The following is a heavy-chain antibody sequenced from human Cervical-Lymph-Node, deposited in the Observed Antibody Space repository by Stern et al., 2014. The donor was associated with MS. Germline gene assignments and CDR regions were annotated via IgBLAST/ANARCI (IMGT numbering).Heavy chain of an antibody. J-gene: IGHJ3*01. CDR1: GFTFDDYA. CDR2: INWNIGSI. CDR3: VKDAKEPYDSRGYYWYAFDV. D-gene: IGHD3-22*01. Sequence: EVKLVESGGGVVQPGRSLRLSCAASGFTFDDYALHWARQGPGLGLEWVSGINWNIGSICYADSVQGRFTISRDNAKNLLYLEMNSLRREDTALYYCVKDAKEPYDSRGYYWYAFDVWGHGTMVTVSS. V-gene: IGHV3-9*01.